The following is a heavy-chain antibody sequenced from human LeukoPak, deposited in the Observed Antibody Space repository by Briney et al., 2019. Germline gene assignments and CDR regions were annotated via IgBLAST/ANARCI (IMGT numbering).Heavy chain of an antibody. J-gene: IGHJ4*02. V-gene: IGHV1-69*05. D-gene: IGHD5-18*01. Sequence: GASVKVSCKASGGTFSSYAISWVRQAPGQGLEWMGGIIPIFGTANYAQKFQGRVTITTDESTSTAYMELSSLGSEDTAVYYCARAQDGGYSYGTTRFDYWGQGTLVTVSS. CDR3: ARAQDGGYSYGTTRFDY. CDR1: GGTFSSYA. CDR2: IIPIFGTA.